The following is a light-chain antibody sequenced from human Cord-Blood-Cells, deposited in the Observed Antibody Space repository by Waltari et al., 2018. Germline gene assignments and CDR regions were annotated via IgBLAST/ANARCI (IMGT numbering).Light chain of an antibody. CDR3: SSYAGSNNYV. J-gene: IGLJ1*01. CDR2: EVS. V-gene: IGLV2-8*01. CDR1: SSDVGGYNS. Sequence: QSALTQPPSASGSPGQSVTTSCTGTSSDVGGYNSVSWYQQHPGKAPNLMIYEVSKRPSGVPDRFSGSKSGNTASLTVSGLQAEDEADYYCSSYAGSNNYVFGTGTKVTVL.